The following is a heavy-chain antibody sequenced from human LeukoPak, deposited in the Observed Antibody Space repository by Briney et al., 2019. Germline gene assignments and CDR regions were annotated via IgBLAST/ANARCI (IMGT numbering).Heavy chain of an antibody. CDR3: ARAVTVVTAIHD. Sequence: PGGSLRLSCAASGFTVSSNYMTWVRQAPGKGLEWVSVIYSGGGTYYADSVKGRFTISRDNSQNTLYLQMNSLGAKDTAVYYCARAVTVVTAIHDWGQGTLVTVSS. CDR2: IYSGGGT. V-gene: IGHV3-53*01. D-gene: IGHD2-21*02. CDR1: GFTVSSNY. J-gene: IGHJ4*02.